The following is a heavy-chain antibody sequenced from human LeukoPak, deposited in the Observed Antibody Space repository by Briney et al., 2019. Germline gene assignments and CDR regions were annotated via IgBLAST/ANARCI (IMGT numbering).Heavy chain of an antibody. CDR3: AKDSWSRNGIYDPFDI. Sequence: GGCLRLSCAASGFTFSDYAINWVRQAPGKGLGWVSVVSGDDATYYTDSVKGRFTISRDNSKNTLSLQMNSLRLEDTAVYYCAKDSWSRNGIYDPFDIWGQGTMVTVSS. CDR1: GFTFSDYA. J-gene: IGHJ3*02. CDR2: VSGDDAT. D-gene: IGHD2-8*01. V-gene: IGHV3-23*01.